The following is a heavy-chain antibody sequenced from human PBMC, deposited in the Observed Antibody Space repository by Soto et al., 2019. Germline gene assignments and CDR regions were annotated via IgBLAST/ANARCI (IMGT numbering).Heavy chain of an antibody. Sequence: QVQLVQSGAEVKKPGASVKVSCKTSGYTFTRSDINWVRQATGQGLEWMGWMNPKSGYTGSAQRFQGRITMTRDTSIRTAYMELTSLRSEDTAMYYCARTDDDLDYWGQGTLVTVSS. CDR3: ARTDDDLDY. J-gene: IGHJ4*01. CDR2: MNPKSGYT. V-gene: IGHV1-8*01. D-gene: IGHD3-3*01. CDR1: GYTFTRSD.